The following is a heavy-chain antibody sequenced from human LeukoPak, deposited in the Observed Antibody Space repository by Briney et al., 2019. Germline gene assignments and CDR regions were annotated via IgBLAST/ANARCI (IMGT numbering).Heavy chain of an antibody. CDR3: AREEDCSSTSCHNYFDY. CDR1: GYTFTSYG. J-gene: IGHJ4*02. Sequence: ASVKVSCKASGYTFTSYGISWVRQAPAQGLEWMGWVSAYNGNTNYAQKLQGRVTMTTDTSTSTAYMELRSLRSDDTAVYYCAREEDCSSTSCHNYFDYWGRGALVTVSS. D-gene: IGHD2-2*02. CDR2: VSAYNGNT. V-gene: IGHV1-18*01.